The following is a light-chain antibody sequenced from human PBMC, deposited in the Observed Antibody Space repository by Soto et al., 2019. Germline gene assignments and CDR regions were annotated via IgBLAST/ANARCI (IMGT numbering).Light chain of an antibody. CDR3: CSYAGSYTYV. CDR1: SSDVGGYTY. Sequence: QSVLTQPRSVSGSPGQSVTISCTGTSSDVGGYTYVSWYQQHPGKAPTLMIYDVSKRPSGVPDRFSGSKSGNTASLTISGLQAEDEADYYCCSYAGSYTYVLGTGTKVNVL. J-gene: IGLJ1*01. CDR2: DVS. V-gene: IGLV2-11*01.